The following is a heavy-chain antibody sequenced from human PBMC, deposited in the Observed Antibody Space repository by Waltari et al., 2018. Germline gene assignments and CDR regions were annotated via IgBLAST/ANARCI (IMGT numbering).Heavy chain of an antibody. J-gene: IGHJ4*02. D-gene: IGHD3-3*01. Sequence: EGQLDGSGGGLIQPGGSLRLSWAAAGFTVRSTHHGWVRQAPGKGLEWVSVIYSGGSTYYADSVKGRFTISRDNSKNTLYLQMNSLRAEDTAVYYCARETEYYDFWSGYHYFDYWGQGTLVTVSS. CDR1: GFTVRSTH. CDR3: ARETEYYDFWSGYHYFDY. V-gene: IGHV3-53*01. CDR2: IYSGGST.